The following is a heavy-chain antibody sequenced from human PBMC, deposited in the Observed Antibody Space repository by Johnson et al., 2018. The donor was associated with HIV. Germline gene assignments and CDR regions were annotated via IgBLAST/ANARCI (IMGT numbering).Heavy chain of an antibody. V-gene: IGHV3-30*03. CDR2: ITFEGSDK. Sequence: QVQLVESGGGVVQPGRSLRLSCAASGFTFSNYGMHWVRQAPGKGLEWVAVITFEGSDKYYADSVKGRVTISRDNSKNTLFLQMNSLRAEDTAVYYCARDPAAAALRAFDIWGQGTMVTVSS. J-gene: IGHJ3*02. CDR3: ARDPAAAALRAFDI. CDR1: GFTFSNYG. D-gene: IGHD6-13*01.